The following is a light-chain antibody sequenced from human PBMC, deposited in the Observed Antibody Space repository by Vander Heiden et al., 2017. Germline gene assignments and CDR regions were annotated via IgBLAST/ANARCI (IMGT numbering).Light chain of an antibody. Sequence: DIQLPQSPSTLFASAGDRATIPCRASQSISIWLAWYQKKPGKAPNLLIYKASSLESGVPSRFSGSGSGTEFTLTISSLQPDDFATYYCQHYNNFPYTFGQGTKLEIK. CDR1: QSISIW. J-gene: IGKJ2*01. CDR3: QHYNNFPYT. V-gene: IGKV1-5*03. CDR2: KAS.